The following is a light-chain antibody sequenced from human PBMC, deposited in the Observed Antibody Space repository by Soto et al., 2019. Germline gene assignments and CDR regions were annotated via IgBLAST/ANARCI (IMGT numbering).Light chain of an antibody. Sequence: LTQPASVSGSPGQSITISCTGTSSDVGGYNYVSWYQQHPGKAPKLMIYDATNRPSGVSNRFSGSKSGYTASLTISGLQAEDEADYYCSSYTSSSTYVFGTGTKVTVL. CDR1: SSDVGGYNY. CDR2: DAT. J-gene: IGLJ1*01. CDR3: SSYTSSSTYV. V-gene: IGLV2-14*03.